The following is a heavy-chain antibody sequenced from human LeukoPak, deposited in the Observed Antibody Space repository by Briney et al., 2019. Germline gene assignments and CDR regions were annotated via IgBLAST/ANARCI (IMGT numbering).Heavy chain of an antibody. CDR3: ARRGVAVAAPFDY. CDR1: GFTFSSYS. J-gene: IGHJ4*02. Sequence: GGSLRLSCAASGFTFSSYSMNWVRQAPGKGLEWVSSISSSSSYIYYADSVKGRFTISRDNAKNSLYLQMNSLRAEDTAVYYCARRGVAVAAPFDYWGQGTLVTVSS. D-gene: IGHD6-19*01. V-gene: IGHV3-21*01. CDR2: ISSSSSYI.